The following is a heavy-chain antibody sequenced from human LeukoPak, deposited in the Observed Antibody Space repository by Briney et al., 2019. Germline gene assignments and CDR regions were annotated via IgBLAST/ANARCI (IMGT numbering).Heavy chain of an antibody. D-gene: IGHD2-15*01. V-gene: IGHV1-69*05. J-gene: IGHJ5*02. CDR1: GGTFSSYA. CDR3: ARDVGVVAATEFDP. CDR2: IIPIFGTA. Sequence: SVKVSCKASGGTFSSYAISWVRQAPGQGLEWMGGIIPIFGTANYAQKFQGRVTITRDTSASTAYMELSSLRSEDTAVYYCARDVGVVAATEFDPWGQGTLVTVSS.